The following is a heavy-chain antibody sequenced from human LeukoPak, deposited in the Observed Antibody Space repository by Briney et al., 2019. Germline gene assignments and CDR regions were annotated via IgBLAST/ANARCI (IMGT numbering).Heavy chain of an antibody. D-gene: IGHD6-19*01. CDR3: AKGLRLVALDY. CDR1: GFTFSSYW. Sequence: SGGSLRLSCAAPGFTFSSYWMSWVRQAPGKGLEWVANIKQDGSEKYYVDSVKGRFTISRDNAKNSLYLQMNSLRAEDTAVYYCAKGLRLVALDYWGQGTPVTVSP. CDR2: IKQDGSEK. V-gene: IGHV3-7*01. J-gene: IGHJ4*02.